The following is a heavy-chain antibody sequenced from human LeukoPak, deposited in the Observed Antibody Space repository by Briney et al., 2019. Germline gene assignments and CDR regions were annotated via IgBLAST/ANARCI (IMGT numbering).Heavy chain of an antibody. J-gene: IGHJ3*01. CDR3: ARDHHRRLYDSQARDTFDF. Sequence: GGSLRLSCAASGFTFSSYAMSWVRQAPGKGLEWVSHISSSSSTIYYADSVKGRFTISRDNAKNSLYLQMNSLRAEDTAVYYCARDHHRRLYDSQARDTFDFWGQGTMVTVSS. CDR1: GFTFSSYA. CDR2: ISSSSSTI. D-gene: IGHD3-22*01. V-gene: IGHV3-48*01.